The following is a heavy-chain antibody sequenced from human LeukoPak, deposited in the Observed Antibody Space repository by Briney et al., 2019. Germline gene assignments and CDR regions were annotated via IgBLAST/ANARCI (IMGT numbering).Heavy chain of an antibody. D-gene: IGHD2-8*01. Sequence: ASVKVSCKASGYTFTGYYTHWVRQAPGQGLEWMGWINPNSGGTNYAQKFQGRVTMTRDTSISTAYMELSRLRSDDTAVYYCARDLIDGLMVYAPNWFDPWGQGTLVTVSS. J-gene: IGHJ5*02. CDR2: INPNSGGT. V-gene: IGHV1-2*02. CDR3: ARDLIDGLMVYAPNWFDP. CDR1: GYTFTGYY.